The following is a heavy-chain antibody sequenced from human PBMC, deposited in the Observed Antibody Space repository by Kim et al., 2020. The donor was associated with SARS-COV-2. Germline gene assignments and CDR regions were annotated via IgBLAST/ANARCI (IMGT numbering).Heavy chain of an antibody. V-gene: IGHV3-15*01. CDR2: IKSKTDGGTT. Sequence: GGSLRLSCAASGFTFSNAWMSWVRQAPGKGLEWVGRIKSKTDGGTTDYAAPVKGRFTISRDNSKTTQHLQMNSLNTEDTSVYYCTTRTLGGIGFDYWGQGTLVTVSS. CDR3: TTRTLGGIGFDY. J-gene: IGHJ4*02. CDR1: GFTFSNAW.